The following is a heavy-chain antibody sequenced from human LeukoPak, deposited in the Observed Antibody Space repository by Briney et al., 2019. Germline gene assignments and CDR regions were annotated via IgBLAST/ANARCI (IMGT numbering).Heavy chain of an antibody. Sequence: PSETLSLTCTVSGGSISSYYWSWIRQPPGKGLEWIGYIYYSGSTNYNPSLKSRVTISVDTSKNQFSLKLSSVTAADTAVYYCARLPDYYDSSGYLGYWGQGTLVTVSS. D-gene: IGHD3-22*01. CDR1: GGSISSYY. CDR3: ARLPDYYDSSGYLGY. V-gene: IGHV4-59*08. CDR2: IYYSGST. J-gene: IGHJ4*02.